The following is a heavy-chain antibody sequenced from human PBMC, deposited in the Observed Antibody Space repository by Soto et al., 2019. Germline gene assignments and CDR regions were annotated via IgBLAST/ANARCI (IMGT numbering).Heavy chain of an antibody. Sequence: GGSLRLSCAASGFTFSSYSMNWVRQAPGKGLEWVSSISSSSSYIYYADSVKGRFTISRDNAKNSLYLQMNSLRAEDPAVYYCARARSYYDFWSRYYIEYYFDYWGQGTLVTVS. D-gene: IGHD3-3*01. J-gene: IGHJ4*02. CDR3: ARARSYYDFWSRYYIEYYFDY. V-gene: IGHV3-21*01. CDR2: ISSSSSYI. CDR1: GFTFSSYS.